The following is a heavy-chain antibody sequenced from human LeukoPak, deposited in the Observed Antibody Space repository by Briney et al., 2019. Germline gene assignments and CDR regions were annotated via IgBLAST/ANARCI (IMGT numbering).Heavy chain of an antibody. CDR1: GGTFSSYA. V-gene: IGHV1-69*01. CDR3: ASSYCSSTSCFPYYFDY. CDR2: IIPIFGTA. D-gene: IGHD2-2*01. Sequence: ASVKVSCKASGGTFSSYAISWVRQAPGQGLEWMGGIIPIFGTANYAQKFQGRVTITADESTSTAYMELSSLRSEDTAVYYCASSYCSSTSCFPYYFDYWGQGTLVTVSS. J-gene: IGHJ4*02.